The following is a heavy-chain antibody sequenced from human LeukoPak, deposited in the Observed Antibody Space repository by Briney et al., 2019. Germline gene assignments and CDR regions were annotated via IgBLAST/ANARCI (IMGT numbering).Heavy chain of an antibody. V-gene: IGHV4-34*01. D-gene: IGHD6-13*01. Sequence: PSETLSLTCAVYGGSFSGYYWSWIRQPPGKGLEWIGEINHSGSTNYNPSLKSRVTISVDTSKNQFSLKLSSVTAADTAVYYCARVSSSWYQYFQHWGQGTLVTVSS. CDR1: GGSFSGYY. J-gene: IGHJ1*01. CDR2: INHSGST. CDR3: ARVSSSWYQYFQH.